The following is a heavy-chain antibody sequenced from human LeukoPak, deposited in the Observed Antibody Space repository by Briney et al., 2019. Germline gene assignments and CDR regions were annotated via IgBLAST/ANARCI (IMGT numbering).Heavy chain of an antibody. CDR2: INYSGST. J-gene: IGHJ4*02. CDR1: GESLSGYY. Sequence: SETLSLTCGVYGESLSGYYWSWIRQPPGKGLEWIGEINYSGSTNYNASLKSRVTISVDTSKNQFSLNLSSVTAADTAMYYCTRLSLYGSAVWGQGTLVTVSS. V-gene: IGHV4-34*01. D-gene: IGHD3-10*01. CDR3: TRLSLYGSAV.